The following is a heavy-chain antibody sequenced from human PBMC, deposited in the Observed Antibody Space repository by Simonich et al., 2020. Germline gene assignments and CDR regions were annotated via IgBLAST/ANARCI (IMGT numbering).Heavy chain of an antibody. Sequence: QVQLVESGGGVVQPGRSLRLSCAASGFTFSSYGMHWVRQAPGKGQEWVAVIWNDGSNKYYEDSVKGRFNISRDNSKNTLYRQMNSRRAEDTAVYYCARDRCTNGVCLDVWGKGTTVTVSS. D-gene: IGHD2-8*01. V-gene: IGHV3-33*01. CDR1: GFTFSSYG. CDR2: IWNDGSNK. CDR3: ARDRCTNGVCLDV. J-gene: IGHJ6*04.